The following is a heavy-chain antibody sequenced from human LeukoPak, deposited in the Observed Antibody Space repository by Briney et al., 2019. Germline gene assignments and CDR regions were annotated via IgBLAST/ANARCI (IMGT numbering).Heavy chain of an antibody. CDR1: GFTFTSSA. J-gene: IGHJ5*02. CDR3: AAEIVVVPAAMGFDP. V-gene: IGHV1-58*01. Sequence: SVKVSCKASGFTFTSSAVQWVRQARGQRLEWIGWIVVGSGNTNYAQKFQERVTITRDMSTSTAYMELSSLRSEDTAVYYCAAEIVVVPAAMGFDPWGQGALVTVSS. D-gene: IGHD2-2*01. CDR2: IVVGSGNT.